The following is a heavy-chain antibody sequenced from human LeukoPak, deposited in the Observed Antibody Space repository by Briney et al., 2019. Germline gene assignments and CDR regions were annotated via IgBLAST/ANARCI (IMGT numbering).Heavy chain of an antibody. J-gene: IGHJ4*02. CDR2: IYTSGST. CDR3: ARGGKIWFGELLHDY. Sequence: SQTLSLTCTVSGGSISSGSYYWSWIRQPAGKGLEWIGRIYTSGSTNYNPSLKSRVTISVDTSKNQFSLKLSSVTAADTAVYYCARGGKIWFGELLHDYWGQGTLVTVSS. D-gene: IGHD3-10*01. CDR1: GGSISSGSYY. V-gene: IGHV4-61*02.